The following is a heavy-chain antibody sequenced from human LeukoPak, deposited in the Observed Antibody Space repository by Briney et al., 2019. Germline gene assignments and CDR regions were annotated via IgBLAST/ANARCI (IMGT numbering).Heavy chain of an antibody. CDR2: INHSGST. J-gene: IGHJ4*02. V-gene: IGHV4-34*01. D-gene: IGHD3-22*01. Sequence: SETLSLTCAVYGGSFSGYYWSWIRQPPGKGLEWIGKINHSGSTNYNPSLKSRVTISVDTSKNQFSLKLSSVTAADTAVYYCARGVGDSSGYPFDYWGQGTLVTVSS. CDR3: ARGVGDSSGYPFDY. CDR1: GGSFSGYY.